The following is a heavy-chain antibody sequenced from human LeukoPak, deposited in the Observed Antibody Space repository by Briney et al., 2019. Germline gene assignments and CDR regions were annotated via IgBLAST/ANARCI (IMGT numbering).Heavy chain of an antibody. CDR1: GGSISSYY. J-gene: IGHJ4*02. CDR3: ARAGSSTLLDY. Sequence: SETLSLTCTVSGGSISSYYWSWIRQPPGKGLEWIGYIYCSGSTNYNPSLKSRVTISVDTSKNQFSLKLSSVTAADTAVYYCARAGSSTLLDYWGQGTLVTVSS. V-gene: IGHV4-59*01. CDR2: IYCSGST. D-gene: IGHD6-13*01.